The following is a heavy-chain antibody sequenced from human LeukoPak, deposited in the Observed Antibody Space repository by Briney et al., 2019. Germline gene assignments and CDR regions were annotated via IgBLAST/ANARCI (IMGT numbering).Heavy chain of an antibody. CDR3: ARGLYSGTHYGENDY. Sequence: GGSLRLSCAASGFSFSTYAMTWVRQAPGKGLEWVSSITGNGGSTYYADSVKGRFTISRDNSKNTLSLQMNSLRAEDTAVYYCARGLYSGTHYGENDYWGQGTLVTVSS. CDR2: ITGNGGST. J-gene: IGHJ4*02. D-gene: IGHD1-26*01. CDR1: GFSFSTYA. V-gene: IGHV3-23*01.